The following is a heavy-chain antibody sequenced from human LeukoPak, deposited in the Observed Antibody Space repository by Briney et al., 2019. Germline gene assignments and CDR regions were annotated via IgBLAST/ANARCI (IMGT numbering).Heavy chain of an antibody. CDR3: ARDARAGLYYYGMDV. CDR1: RFTFSSYR. D-gene: IGHD3-16*01. J-gene: IGHJ6*02. V-gene: IGHV3-33*01. CDR2: IWYDGSNI. Sequence: GGSLRLSCAASRFTFSSYRMHRVRQAPGKGLEWVAVIWYDGSNIYYAASVKGRFTITRDNSKNTLYLQMNSLRAEDTAVYYCARDARAGLYYYGMDVWGQGTTVTVSS.